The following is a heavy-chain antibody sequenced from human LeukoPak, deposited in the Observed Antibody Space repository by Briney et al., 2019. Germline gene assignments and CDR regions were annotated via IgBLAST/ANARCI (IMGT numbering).Heavy chain of an antibody. D-gene: IGHD3-10*01. CDR1: GVSISGSNSY. J-gene: IGHJ5*02. CDR3: ARDSGTTGEVKFDP. V-gene: IGHV4-39*07. CDR2: IYYSGNT. Sequence: NTSETLSLTCTVSGVSISGSNSYWGWIRQPPGKGLEWIGSIYYSGNTYYNASLKSQVSISIDTSKNQFSLKLMSVTAADTAVYYCARDSGTTGEVKFDPWGQGTLVTVSS.